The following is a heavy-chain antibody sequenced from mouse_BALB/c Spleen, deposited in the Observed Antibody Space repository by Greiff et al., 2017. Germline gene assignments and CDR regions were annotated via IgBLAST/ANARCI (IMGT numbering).Heavy chain of an antibody. D-gene: IGHD4-1*01. CDR1: GFTFSSFG. CDR2: ISSGSSTI. V-gene: IGHV5-17*02. Sequence: EVQLVESGGGLVQPGGSRKLSCAASGFTFSSFGMHWVRQAPEKGLEWVAYISSGSSTIYYADTVKGRFTISRDNPKNTLFLQMTSLRSEDTAMYYCARWDSAMDYWGQGTSVTVSS. J-gene: IGHJ4*01. CDR3: ARWDSAMDY.